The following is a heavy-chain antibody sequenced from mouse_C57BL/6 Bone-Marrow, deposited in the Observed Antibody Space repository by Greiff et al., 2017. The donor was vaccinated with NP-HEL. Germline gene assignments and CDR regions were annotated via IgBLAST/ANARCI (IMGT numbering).Heavy chain of an antibody. CDR2: IDPSDSYT. CDR3: ARSGDYYGSTWFAY. D-gene: IGHD1-1*01. CDR1: GYTFTSYW. J-gene: IGHJ3*01. Sequence: QVQLQQPGAELVRPGTSVKLSCKASGYTFTSYWMHWVKQRPGQGLEWIGVIDPSDSYTNYNQKFKGKATLTVDPSSSTAYMQLSSLTSEDSAVYYCARSGDYYGSTWFAYWGQGTLVTVSA. V-gene: IGHV1-59*01.